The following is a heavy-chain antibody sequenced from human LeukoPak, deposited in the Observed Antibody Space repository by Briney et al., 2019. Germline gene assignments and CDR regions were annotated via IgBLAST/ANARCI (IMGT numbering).Heavy chain of an antibody. CDR2: IIPIFGTA. D-gene: IGHD6-19*01. V-gene: IGHV1-69*06. Sequence: SVKVSCKASVGTFSSYAISWVRQAPGQGLEWMGRIIPIFGTANYAQKFQGRVTITADKSTSTAYMELSSLRSEDTAVYYCASRTPSGIAVAGSIDYWGQGTLVTVSS. J-gene: IGHJ4*02. CDR3: ASRTPSGIAVAGSIDY. CDR1: VGTFSSYA.